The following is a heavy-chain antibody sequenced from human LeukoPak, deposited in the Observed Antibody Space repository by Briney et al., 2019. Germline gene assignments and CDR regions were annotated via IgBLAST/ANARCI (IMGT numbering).Heavy chain of an antibody. D-gene: IGHD3-16*01. V-gene: IGHV4-30-2*01. J-gene: IGHJ1*01. CDR1: GGSISSGGYY. Sequence: SQTLSLTCTVSGGSISSGGYYWSWIRQPPGKGLEWIGYIYHSGSTYYNPSLKSRVTISVDRSKNQFSLKLSSVTAADTAVYYCAREVLGYFQHWGQGTLVTVSS. CDR3: AREVLGYFQH. CDR2: IYHSGST.